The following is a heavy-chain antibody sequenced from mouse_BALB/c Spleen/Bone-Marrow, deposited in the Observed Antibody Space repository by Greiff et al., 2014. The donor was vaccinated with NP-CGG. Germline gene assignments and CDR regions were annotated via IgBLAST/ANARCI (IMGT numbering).Heavy chain of an antibody. Sequence: VQLKESGPELVKPGASVKMSCKASGYTFTSYVIHWVKQKPGQGLEWIGYINPYNDGTKYNEKLKGKATLTSDKSSSTAYMELSSLTSEDSAVYYCARGGYYGTSLYWYFDVWGAGTTVTVSS. CDR1: GYTFTSYV. J-gene: IGHJ1*01. V-gene: IGHV1-14*01. CDR2: INPYNDGT. CDR3: ARGGYYGTSLYWYFDV. D-gene: IGHD1-1*01.